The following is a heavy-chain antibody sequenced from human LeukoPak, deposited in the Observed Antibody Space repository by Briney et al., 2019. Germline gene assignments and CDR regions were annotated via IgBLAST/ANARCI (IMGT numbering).Heavy chain of an antibody. J-gene: IGHJ6*03. CDR3: ARGVREKNRGFLLYYYYYYMDV. Sequence: SETLSLTCAVSGGSISGYYWSWIRQPPGKGLEWIGYIYYSGSTNYNPSLKSRVTISVDTSKNQFSLNLSSVTAADTAVYYCARGVREKNRGFLLYYYYYYMDVWGKGTTVAISS. D-gene: IGHD3-10*01. CDR2: IYYSGST. V-gene: IGHV4-59*12. CDR1: GGSISGYY.